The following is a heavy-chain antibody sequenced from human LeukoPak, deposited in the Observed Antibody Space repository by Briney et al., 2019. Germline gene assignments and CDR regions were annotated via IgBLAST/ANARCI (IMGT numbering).Heavy chain of an antibody. D-gene: IGHD3-22*01. CDR3: AREMANLGITMIVVVPNAFDI. V-gene: IGHV3-23*01. Sequence: GGSLRLSCAASGFTFSSYAMSWVHQAPGKGLEWASAISGSGGSTYYADSVKGRFTISRDNSKNTLYLQMNSLRAEDTAVYYCAREMANLGITMIVVVPNAFDIWGQGTMVTVSS. J-gene: IGHJ3*02. CDR1: GFTFSSYA. CDR2: ISGSGGST.